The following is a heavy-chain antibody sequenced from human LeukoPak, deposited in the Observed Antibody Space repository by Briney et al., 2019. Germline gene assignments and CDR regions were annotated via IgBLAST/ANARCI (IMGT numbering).Heavy chain of an antibody. D-gene: IGHD3-10*02. Sequence: GGSLRLSCAASGFTFSSYEINWVRQAPGEGLEWVSYISSSGSTIYYADSVKGRFTISRDNAKNSLYLQMNSLRAEDTAVYYCAELRITMIGGVWGKGTTVTISS. CDR3: AELRITMIGGV. J-gene: IGHJ6*04. CDR2: ISSSGSTI. V-gene: IGHV3-48*03. CDR1: GFTFSSYE.